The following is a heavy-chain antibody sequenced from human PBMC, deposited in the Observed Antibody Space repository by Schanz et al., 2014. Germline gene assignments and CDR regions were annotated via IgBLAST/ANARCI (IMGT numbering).Heavy chain of an antibody. J-gene: IGHJ6*04. CDR1: GFTFRSYS. Sequence: EVLLLESGGRVERPGGSLRLSCAASGFTFRSYSMNWVRQAPGKGLEWISYISSTSRATYYADSVKGRFTISRDNAKNSLFLQINSLRAEDTAVYFCARDLSSLIQGDVWGKGTTVTVSS. D-gene: IGHD2-2*01. CDR2: ISSTSRAT. CDR3: ARDLSSLIQGDV. V-gene: IGHV3-48*01.